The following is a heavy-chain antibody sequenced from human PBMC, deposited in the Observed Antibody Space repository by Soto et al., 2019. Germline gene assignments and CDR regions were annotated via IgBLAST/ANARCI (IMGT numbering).Heavy chain of an antibody. Sequence: EVQLMESGGGLVQPGGSLRLSCAASGFSYSRYAMSWVHQAPGKGLEWVSGVSANGDTTNYADSVKGRFTISRDNSKNTVDLQMSSLRPEDAAVYYCVKGRGEGYCTGGSCSFDNWGQGTLVTVSS. CDR3: VKGRGEGYCTGGSCSFDN. D-gene: IGHD2-8*02. CDR2: VSANGDTT. V-gene: IGHV3-23*01. J-gene: IGHJ4*02. CDR1: GFSYSRYA.